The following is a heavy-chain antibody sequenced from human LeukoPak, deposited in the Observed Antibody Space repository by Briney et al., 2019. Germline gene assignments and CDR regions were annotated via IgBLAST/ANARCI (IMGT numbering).Heavy chain of an antibody. CDR2: INHSGST. J-gene: IGHJ6*03. CDR3: TAYRAYYYYMDV. Sequence: PSETLSLTCAVYGGSFSGYYWSWIRQPPGKGLEWIGEINHSGSTNYNPSLKSRVTISVDTSKNQFSLKLSSVTAADTAVYYCTAYRAYYYYMDVWGKGTTVTVSS. V-gene: IGHV4-34*01. D-gene: IGHD5-18*01. CDR1: GGSFSGYY.